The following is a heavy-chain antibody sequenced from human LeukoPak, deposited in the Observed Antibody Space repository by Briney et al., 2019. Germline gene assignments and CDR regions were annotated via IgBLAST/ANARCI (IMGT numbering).Heavy chain of an antibody. CDR3: ARGPDDAFDI. CDR2: IYYSGST. J-gene: IGHJ3*02. Sequence: SETLSLTCTVSGGSISSSTYYWGWIRQPPGKGLEWIGSIYYSGSTYYNPSLKSRVTMSVDTSKNQFSLKLSSVTAADTAVYYCARGPDDAFDIWGQGTMVTVSS. V-gene: IGHV4-39*07. CDR1: GGSISSSTYY.